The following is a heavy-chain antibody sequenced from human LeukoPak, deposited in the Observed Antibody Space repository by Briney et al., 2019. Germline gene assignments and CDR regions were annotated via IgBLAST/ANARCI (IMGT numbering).Heavy chain of an antibody. CDR3: ARGPDDAFDI. CDR2: IYYSGST. J-gene: IGHJ3*02. Sequence: SETLSLTCTVSGGSISSSTYYWGWIRQPPGKGLEWIGSIYYSGSTYYNPSLKSRVTMSVDTSKNQFSLKLSSVTAADTAVYYCARGPDDAFDIWGQGTMVTVSS. V-gene: IGHV4-39*07. CDR1: GGSISSSTYY.